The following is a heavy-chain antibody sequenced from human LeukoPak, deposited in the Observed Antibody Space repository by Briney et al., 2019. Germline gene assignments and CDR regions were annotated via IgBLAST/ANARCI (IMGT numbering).Heavy chain of an antibody. V-gene: IGHV4-59*01. D-gene: IGHD4-23*01. CDR1: GGSISSYY. Sequence: SETLSLTCTVSGGSISSYYWSWIRQPPGKGLEWIGYIYYNGSTNYNPSLKSRVTISVDTSKNQFSLKLSSVTAADTAVYYCARGAVVTPYSYYYYYGMDVWGQGTTVTVSS. CDR2: IYYNGST. CDR3: ARGAVVTPYSYYYYYGMDV. J-gene: IGHJ6*02.